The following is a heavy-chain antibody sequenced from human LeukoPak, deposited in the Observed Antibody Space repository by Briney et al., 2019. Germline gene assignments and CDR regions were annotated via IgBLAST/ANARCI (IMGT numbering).Heavy chain of an antibody. CDR1: GFTFSSYS. V-gene: IGHV3-21*01. D-gene: IGHD2-2*02. CDR3: ARHGDIVVVPAAIPNWFDP. CDR2: ISRSSSYI. J-gene: IGHJ5*02. Sequence: PGVSLRLSCAASGFTFSSYSMNWVRQPPGKGLEWVSSISRSSSYIYYADSVKGRFTISRDNAKNSLYLQMNSLRAEDTAVYYCARHGDIVVVPAAIPNWFDPWGQGTLVTVSS.